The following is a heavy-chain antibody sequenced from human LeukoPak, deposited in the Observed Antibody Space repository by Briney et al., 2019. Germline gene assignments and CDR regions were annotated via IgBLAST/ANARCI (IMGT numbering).Heavy chain of an antibody. V-gene: IGHV3-30*18. J-gene: IGHJ4*02. CDR3: AKVKAGTCSGGSCYRYYFDY. CDR1: GFTFSSYG. Sequence: GRSLRLSCAASGFTFSSYGMHWVRQAPGKGLEWVAVISYDGSNKYYADSVKGRFTISRDNSKNTLYLQMNSLRAEDTAVYYCAKVKAGTCSGGSCYRYYFDYWGQGTLVTVSS. D-gene: IGHD2-15*01. CDR2: ISYDGSNK.